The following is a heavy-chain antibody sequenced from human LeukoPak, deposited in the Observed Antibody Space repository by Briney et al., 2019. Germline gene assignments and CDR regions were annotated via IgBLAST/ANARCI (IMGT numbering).Heavy chain of an antibody. V-gene: IGHV4-39*01. CDR3: ASRLRITGPDWFDP. J-gene: IGHJ5*02. Sequence: SETLSLTCTVSGGSISSSSYYWGWIRQPPGKGLEWIGSIYYSGSTYYHPSLKSRVTLSVDTSKNQFSLKLSSATAADTAVYYCASRLRITGPDWFDPWGQGTLVTVSS. CDR1: GGSISSSSYY. CDR2: IYYSGST. D-gene: IGHD1-14*01.